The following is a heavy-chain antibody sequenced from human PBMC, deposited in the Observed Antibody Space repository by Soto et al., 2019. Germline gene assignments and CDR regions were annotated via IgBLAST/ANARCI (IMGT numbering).Heavy chain of an antibody. V-gene: IGHV4-39*01. CDR1: GGSISSSSYY. J-gene: IGHJ4*02. Sequence: QLQLQESGPGLVKPSETLSLTCTVSGGSISSSSYYWGWIRQPPGKGLEWIGSIYYSGSTYYNPSLKSRVTISVDTSKNQFSLKLSSVTAADTAVYYCARHAREKGDGYDFDYWGQGTLVTVSS. D-gene: IGHD5-12*01. CDR2: IYYSGST. CDR3: ARHAREKGDGYDFDY.